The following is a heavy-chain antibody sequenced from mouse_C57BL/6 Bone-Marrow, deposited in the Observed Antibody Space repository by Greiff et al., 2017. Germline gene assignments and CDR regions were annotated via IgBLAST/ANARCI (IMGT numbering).Heavy chain of an antibody. CDR3: TKTGTGCFDY. J-gene: IGHJ2*01. V-gene: IGHV1-15*01. CDR2: IDPETGGT. Sequence: QVQLKESGAELVRPGASVTLSCKASGYTFTDYEMHWVQQTPVHGLEWIGAIDPETGGTAYNQKFKGKAILTADKSSSTASMELRSLTSEDSAVYYCTKTGTGCFDYWGQGTTLTVSS. D-gene: IGHD4-1*01. CDR1: GYTFTDYE.